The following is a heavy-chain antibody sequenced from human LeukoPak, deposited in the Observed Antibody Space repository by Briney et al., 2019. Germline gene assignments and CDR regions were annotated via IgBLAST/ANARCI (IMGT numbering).Heavy chain of an antibody. D-gene: IGHD1-1*01. CDR1: GFTFDDYA. J-gene: IGHJ3*02. Sequence: PGRSLRLSCAASGFTFDDYAMHWVRQAPGKGLEWVSGISWNSGSTGYADSVKGRFTISRDNAKNSLYPQMNSLRAEDTALYYCAKDISNSGAFDIWGQGTMVTVSS. CDR2: ISWNSGST. CDR3: AKDISNSGAFDI. V-gene: IGHV3-9*01.